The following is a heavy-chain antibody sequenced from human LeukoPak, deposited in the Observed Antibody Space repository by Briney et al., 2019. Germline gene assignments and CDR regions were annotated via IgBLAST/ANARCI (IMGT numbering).Heavy chain of an antibody. CDR1: GGSISSRRYY. CDR3: ARWMQLVRGFDY. J-gene: IGHJ4*02. CDR2: IYYSGST. Sequence: PAETLSLTCTVSGGSISSRRYYWVWIRQPPGKGLVWIGRIYYSGSTYYNPSLKSRVTISVDTSKNQFTLKLSSVTAADTAVYYCARWMQLVRGFDYWGQGTLVPVSS. D-gene: IGHD6-6*01. V-gene: IGHV4-39*06.